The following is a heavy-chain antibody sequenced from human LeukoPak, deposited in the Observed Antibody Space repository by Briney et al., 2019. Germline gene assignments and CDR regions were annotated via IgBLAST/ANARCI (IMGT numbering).Heavy chain of an antibody. Sequence: SETLSLTCTVSDGSISSSLYYWGWIRQPPGKGLEWIGIIYYSGSTYYNPSLKSRVTISVETSKYQVSLRLSSVTAADTAVYYCARQGAGGRAFDIWGQGTMVTVSS. V-gene: IGHV4-39*01. CDR3: ARQGAGGRAFDI. CDR2: IYYSGST. D-gene: IGHD6-19*01. J-gene: IGHJ3*02. CDR1: DGSISSSLYY.